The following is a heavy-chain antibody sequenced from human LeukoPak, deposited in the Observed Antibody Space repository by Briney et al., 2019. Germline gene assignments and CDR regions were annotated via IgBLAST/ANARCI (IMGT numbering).Heavy chain of an antibody. CDR2: ISTSANT. D-gene: IGHD3-3*01. V-gene: IGHV4-61*02. CDR1: GASISNGRYY. J-gene: IGHJ3*02. Sequence: SETLSLTCTVSGASISNGRYYWSCIRQPPGRGLEWIGRISTSANTNYNPALKSRVTISVDTSENQFSLKLNSVTAVDTAVYYCARDRTTISIWGQGTMVTVSS. CDR3: ARDRTTISI.